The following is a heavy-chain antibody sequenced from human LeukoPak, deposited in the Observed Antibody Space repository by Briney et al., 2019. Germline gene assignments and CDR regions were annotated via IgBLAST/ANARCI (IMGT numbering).Heavy chain of an antibody. CDR1: GYTFTSYG. V-gene: IGHV1-2*06. Sequence: GASVKVSCKASGYTFTSYGISWVRQAPGQGLEWMGRINPNSGGTNYAQKFQGRVTMTRDTSISTAYMELSRLRSDDTAVYYCARGESPGYYDSSGSYDYWGQGTLVTVSS. CDR2: INPNSGGT. D-gene: IGHD3-22*01. J-gene: IGHJ4*02. CDR3: ARGESPGYYDSSGSYDY.